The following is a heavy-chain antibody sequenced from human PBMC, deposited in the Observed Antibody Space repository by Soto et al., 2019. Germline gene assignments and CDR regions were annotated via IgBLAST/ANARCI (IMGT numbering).Heavy chain of an antibody. D-gene: IGHD4-17*01. CDR1: GFTFSSYA. Sequence: GGSLRLSCAASGFTFSSYAMSWVRQAPGKGLEWVSAISGSGGSTYYADSVKARFTISRDNSKNTLYLQMNSLRAEDTAVYYCAKVFGMVGDYGDYFTQFDYWGQGTLVTVSS. CDR3: AKVFGMVGDYGDYFTQFDY. CDR2: ISGSGGST. J-gene: IGHJ4*02. V-gene: IGHV3-23*01.